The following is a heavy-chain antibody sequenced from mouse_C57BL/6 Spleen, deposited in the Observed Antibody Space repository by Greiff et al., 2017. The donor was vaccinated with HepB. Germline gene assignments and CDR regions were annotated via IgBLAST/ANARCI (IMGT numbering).Heavy chain of an antibody. J-gene: IGHJ2*01. D-gene: IGHD2-3*01. CDR2: ISSGSSTI. CDR3: ATDDGYPLFDY. V-gene: IGHV5-17*01. CDR1: GFTFSDYG. Sequence: DVKLVESGGGLVKPGGSLKLSCAASGFTFSDYGMHWVRQAPEKGLEWVAYISSGSSTIYYADTVKGRFTISRDNAKNTLFLQMTSLRSEDTAMYYCATDDGYPLFDYWGQGTTLTVSS.